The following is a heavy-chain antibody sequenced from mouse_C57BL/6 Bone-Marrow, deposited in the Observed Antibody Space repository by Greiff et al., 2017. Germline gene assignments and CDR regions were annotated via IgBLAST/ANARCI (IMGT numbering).Heavy chain of an antibody. J-gene: IGHJ3*01. CDR3: ARSHSFAY. Sequence: VQLQQPGAELVRPGTSVKLSCKASGYTFTSYWMHWVKQRPGQGLEWIGVIDPSDSYTNYNQKFKGKATLTVDTSSSTAYMQLSSLTSEDSAVYYCARSHSFAYWGQGTLVTVSA. CDR1: GYTFTSYW. V-gene: IGHV1-59*01. CDR2: IDPSDSYT.